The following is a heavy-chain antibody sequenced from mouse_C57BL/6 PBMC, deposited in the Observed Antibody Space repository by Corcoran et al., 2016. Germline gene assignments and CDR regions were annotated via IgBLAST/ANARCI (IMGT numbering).Heavy chain of an antibody. CDR1: GYTFTDYN. J-gene: IGHJ2*01. CDR2: INPNNGGT. V-gene: IGHV1-18*01. Sequence: EVQLQQSGPELVKPGASVKIPCKASGYTFTDYNMDWVKQSHGKSLEWIGDINPNNGGTIYNQKFKGKATLTVDKSSSTAYMELRSLTSEDTAVYYCARSPITTVVFDYWGQGTTLTVSS. D-gene: IGHD1-1*01. CDR3: ARSPITTVVFDY.